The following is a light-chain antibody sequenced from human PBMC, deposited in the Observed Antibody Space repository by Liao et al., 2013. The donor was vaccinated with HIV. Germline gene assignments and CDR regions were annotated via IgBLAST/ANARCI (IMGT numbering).Light chain of an antibody. CDR2: QDF. CDR1: KLGDEY. J-gene: IGLJ2*01. CDR3: QAWDTTTAHVV. V-gene: IGLV3-1*01. Sequence: SYELTQPPSVSVSPGQTASITCSGDKLGDEYACWYQQKPGQSPVLVIYQDFKRPSGIPERFSGSNSGNTATLTISGTQAMDEADYYCQAWDTTTAHVVFGGGTTLSVL.